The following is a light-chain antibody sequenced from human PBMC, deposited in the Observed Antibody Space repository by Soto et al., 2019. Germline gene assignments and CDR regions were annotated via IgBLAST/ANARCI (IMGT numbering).Light chain of an antibody. CDR2: DSS. CDR1: QGIGST. J-gene: IGKJ5*01. CDR3: QQRSNWPPIT. Sequence: EIVLTQSPAALSVSPGERVTLSCRASQGIGSTLAWYQQKPGQTPRLLIYDSSTRAIGIPTRFTGSRSGTEFTLTINGLQSEDFAVYYCQQRSNWPPITFGQGTRLEIK. V-gene: IGKV3-15*01.